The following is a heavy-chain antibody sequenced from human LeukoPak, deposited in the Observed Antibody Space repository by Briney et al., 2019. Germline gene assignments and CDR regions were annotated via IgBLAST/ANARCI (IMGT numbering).Heavy chain of an antibody. D-gene: IGHD5-24*01. CDR1: GGSISSYY. V-gene: IGHV4-59*01. Sequence: SETLSLTCTVSGGSISSYYWSWIRQPPGKGLEWIGYIHYSGSTNYNPSLKSRVTISVDTSKNQFSLKLSSVTAADTAVYYCARGVGWLQTFDIWGQGTMVTVSS. J-gene: IGHJ3*02. CDR3: ARGVGWLQTFDI. CDR2: IHYSGST.